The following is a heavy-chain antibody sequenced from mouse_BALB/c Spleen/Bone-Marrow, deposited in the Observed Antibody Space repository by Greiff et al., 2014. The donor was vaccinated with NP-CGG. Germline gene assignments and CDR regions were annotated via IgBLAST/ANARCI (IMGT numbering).Heavy chain of an antibody. Sequence: VQLQQSGAELVKPGAPVKLSCKASGYTFTSYWMNWVKQRPGRGLEWIGRIDPSDSETHYNQKFKDKATLTVDKSSSTAYIQLSSLTSEDSAVYYCARRSYGYGFAYWGQGTLVTVSA. CDR3: ARRSYGYGFAY. J-gene: IGHJ3*01. CDR1: GYTFTSYW. CDR2: IDPSDSET. D-gene: IGHD1-2*01. V-gene: IGHV1-69*02.